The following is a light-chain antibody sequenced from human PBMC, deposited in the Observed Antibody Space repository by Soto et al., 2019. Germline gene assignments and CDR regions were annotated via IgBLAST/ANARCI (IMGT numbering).Light chain of an antibody. J-gene: IGLJ2*01. CDR2: EVT. CDR3: NSYTISSTLV. CDR1: SSDVGAYNY. Sequence: QSALTQPASVSGSPGQSITISCTGTSSDVGAYNYVSWYQQHPGKAPKLVIYEVTNRPSGVSNRFSGSKSGNTASLTISGLQTEDEADYYCNSYTISSTLVFGGGTRSPS. V-gene: IGLV2-14*01.